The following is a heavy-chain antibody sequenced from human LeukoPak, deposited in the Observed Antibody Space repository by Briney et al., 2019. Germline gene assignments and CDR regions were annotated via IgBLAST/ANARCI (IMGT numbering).Heavy chain of an antibody. J-gene: IGHJ6*04. CDR3: ARDRRGDRGYCSSTSCYRVRMDV. V-gene: IGHV3-20*04. D-gene: IGHD2-2*01. CDR2: INWNGGST. CDR1: GFTFDDYG. Sequence: GGSLRLSCAASGFTFDDYGMSWVRQAPGKGLEWVSGINWNGGSTGYADSVKGRFTISRDNAKNSLYLQMNSLRAEDTALYYCARDRRGDRGYCSSTSCYRVRMDVWGKGTTVTVSS.